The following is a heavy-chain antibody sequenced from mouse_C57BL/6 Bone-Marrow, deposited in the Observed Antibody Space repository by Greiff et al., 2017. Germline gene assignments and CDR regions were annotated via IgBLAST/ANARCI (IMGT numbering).Heavy chain of an antibody. J-gene: IGHJ2*01. D-gene: IGHD1-1*01. CDR1: GYSFTGYF. Sequence: VQLQQSGPELVKPGDSVKISCKASGYSFTGYFMNWVMQSHGKSLEWIGRINHYNGDTFYNQKFKGKATLTVDKSSSTDHMELRNLTSEDSAVYDCARDLPSGSRPFYFDYWGQGTTLTVSS. V-gene: IGHV1-20*01. CDR2: INHYNGDT. CDR3: ARDLPSGSRPFYFDY.